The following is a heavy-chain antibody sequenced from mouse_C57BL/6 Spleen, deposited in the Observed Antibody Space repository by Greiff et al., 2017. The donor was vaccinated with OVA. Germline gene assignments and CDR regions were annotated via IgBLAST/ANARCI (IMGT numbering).Heavy chain of an antibody. CDR3: ARGYYSNYFDY. J-gene: IGHJ2*01. CDR2: IRNKANGYTT. Sequence: EVKVEESGGGLVQPGGSLSLSCAASGFTFTDYYMSWVRQPPGKALEWLGFIRNKANGYTTEYSASVKGRFTISRDNSQSILYLQMNALRAEDSATYYCARGYYSNYFDYWGQGTTLTVSS. V-gene: IGHV7-3*01. CDR1: GFTFTDYY. D-gene: IGHD2-5*01.